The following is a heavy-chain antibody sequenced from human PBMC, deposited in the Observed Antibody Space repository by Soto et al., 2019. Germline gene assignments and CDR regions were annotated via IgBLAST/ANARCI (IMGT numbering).Heavy chain of an antibody. CDR3: ARHNLLRYCDWPNFDY. D-gene: IGHD3-9*01. Sequence: QLQLQESGPGLVKPSETLSLTCTVSGGSISSSSYYWGWIRQPPGKGLEWIGSIYYSGSTYYNPSFKSRPTISVDTSKNQVSLKLNSVPAADPAVYYCARHNLLRYCDWPNFDYWGQGSLVTVFS. J-gene: IGHJ4*02. CDR1: GGSISSSSYY. CDR2: IYYSGST. V-gene: IGHV4-39*01.